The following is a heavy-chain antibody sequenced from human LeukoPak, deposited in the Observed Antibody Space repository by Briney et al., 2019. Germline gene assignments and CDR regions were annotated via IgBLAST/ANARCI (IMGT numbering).Heavy chain of an antibody. J-gene: IGHJ6*03. D-gene: IGHD1/OR15-1a*01. V-gene: IGHV1-2*02. CDR1: GYTFTGYY. Sequence: ASVKVSCKASGYTFTGYYMHWVRQAPGQGLEWMGWINPNSGGTNYAQKFQGRVTMTRDTSISTAYMELSRLRSDDTAVYYCASGTGTYYCYYYMDVWGKGTTVTISS. CDR3: ASGTGTYYCYYYMDV. CDR2: INPNSGGT.